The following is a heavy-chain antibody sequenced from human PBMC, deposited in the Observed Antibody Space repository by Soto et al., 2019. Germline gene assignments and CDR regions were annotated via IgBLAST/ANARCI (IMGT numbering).Heavy chain of an antibody. V-gene: IGHV1-69*08. CDR2: IIPTLGRA. CDR3: ARDNHRAYSASGSYSYSYGMDV. CDR1: GGTFSSYT. J-gene: IGHJ6*02. Sequence: QVQLVQSGAEVKKPGSSVKVSCKASGGTFSSYTISWVRQAPGQGLEWMGRIIPTLGRANYAQKFQGRVTLTADTSTSTASMQLSSLRSADTPVYSCARDNHRAYSASGSYSYSYGMDVWGQGTTVTVSS. D-gene: IGHD3-10*01.